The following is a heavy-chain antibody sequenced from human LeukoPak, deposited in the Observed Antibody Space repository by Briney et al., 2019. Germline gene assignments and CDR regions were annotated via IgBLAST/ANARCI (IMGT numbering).Heavy chain of an antibody. CDR1: GFTFGDYA. J-gene: IGHJ3*02. CDR2: IRSKAYGGTT. CDR3: TRGSIVGATTDAFDI. D-gene: IGHD1-26*01. V-gene: IGHV3-49*04. Sequence: GGSLRLSCTASGFTFGDYAMSWVRQAPGKGLEWVGFIRSKAYGGTTEYAASVKGRFTISRDDSKSIAYLQMNSLKTEDTAVYYCTRGSIVGATTDAFDIWGQGTMVTVSS.